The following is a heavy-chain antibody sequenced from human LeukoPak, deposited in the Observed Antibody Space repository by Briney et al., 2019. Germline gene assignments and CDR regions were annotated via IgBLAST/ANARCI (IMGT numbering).Heavy chain of an antibody. D-gene: IGHD1-26*01. V-gene: IGHV3-74*01. CDR3: ARTTSMSYVGDAFDI. CDR1: GITFNSYW. CDR2: INIDGSGK. J-gene: IGHJ3*02. Sequence: PGGSLRLSCAASGITFNSYWMHWVRQAPWKGLVWVSRINIDGSGKTYADSVKGRFTISRDNAKNTLYLQMNSLRAEDTAVYYCARTTSMSYVGDAFDIWGQGTMVTVSS.